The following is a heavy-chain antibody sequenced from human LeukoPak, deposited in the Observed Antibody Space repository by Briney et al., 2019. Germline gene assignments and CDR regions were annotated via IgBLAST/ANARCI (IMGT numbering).Heavy chain of an antibody. CDR3: AKGMRQFDY. J-gene: IGHJ4*02. CDR1: GFTFSNYV. Sequence: GGSLSLSCAASGFTFSNYVMSWVRQAPGKGLEWVSGISGSGGSTYYADSVKGRLTISRDNSKNTLYLQMNSLRAEDTAVYYCAKGMRQFDYWGQGTLVTVSS. V-gene: IGHV3-23*01. CDR2: ISGSGGST.